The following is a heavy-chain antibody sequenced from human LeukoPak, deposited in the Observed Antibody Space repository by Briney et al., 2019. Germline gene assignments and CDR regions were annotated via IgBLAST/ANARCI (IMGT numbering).Heavy chain of an antibody. V-gene: IGHV1-46*01. Sequence: ASVKVSCKASGYTFTSYYMHWVRQAPGQGLEWMGIINPSGGSTSYAQKLQGRVTMTTDTSTSTAYMELRSLRSDDTAVYYCARIYFEGITMIVVVPGDYWGQGTLVTVSS. CDR2: INPSGGST. CDR3: ARIYFEGITMIVVVPGDY. CDR1: GYTFTSYY. D-gene: IGHD3-22*01. J-gene: IGHJ4*02.